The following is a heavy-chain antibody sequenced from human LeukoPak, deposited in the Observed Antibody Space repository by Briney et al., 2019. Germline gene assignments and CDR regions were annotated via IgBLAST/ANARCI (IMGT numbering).Heavy chain of an antibody. CDR3: AKSPKGSSVGYFDY. J-gene: IGHJ4*02. CDR1: GFTVSSSY. D-gene: IGHD2-2*01. V-gene: IGHV3-66*01. Sequence: GGSLRLSCAASGFTVSSSYMSWVRQAPGTGLEWVSVIYSGGSTYYADSVKGRFTISRDNSKNTLFLQMNSLRAEDTAVYYCAKSPKGSSVGYFDYWGQGTLVTVSS. CDR2: IYSGGST.